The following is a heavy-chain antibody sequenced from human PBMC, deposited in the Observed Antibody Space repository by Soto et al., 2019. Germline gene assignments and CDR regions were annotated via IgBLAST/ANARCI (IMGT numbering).Heavy chain of an antibody. V-gene: IGHV2-5*02. CDR1: GFSLSTSGVG. J-gene: IGHJ5*02. Sequence: SGPTLVNPTQTLTLTCTFSGFSLSTSGVGVGWIRQPPGKALEWLALIYWDDDKRYSPSLKSRLTITKDTSKNQVVLTMTNMDTVDTATYFCAHSRHYDILTGYYGNWFDPWGQGTLVTVSS. CDR2: IYWDDDK. CDR3: AHSRHYDILTGYYGNWFDP. D-gene: IGHD3-9*01.